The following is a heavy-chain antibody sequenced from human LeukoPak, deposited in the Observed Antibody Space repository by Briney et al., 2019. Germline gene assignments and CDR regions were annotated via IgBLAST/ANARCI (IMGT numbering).Heavy chain of an antibody. V-gene: IGHV1-2*02. CDR2: INANRGGT. CDR1: GYTFTGYY. CDR3: ARLNLGLTGLAFDI. J-gene: IGHJ3*02. D-gene: IGHD3-16*01. Sequence: ASVKVSCKASGYTFTGYYMHWVRQAPGQGLEWMGWINANRGGTNYAQTFQGRVTMTRDTSIGTAYMELSRLRSDGTAVYYCARLNLGLTGLAFDIWGQGTMVTVSS.